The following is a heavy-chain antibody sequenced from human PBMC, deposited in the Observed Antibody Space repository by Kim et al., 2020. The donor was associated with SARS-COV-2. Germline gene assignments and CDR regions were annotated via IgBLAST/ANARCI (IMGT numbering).Heavy chain of an antibody. CDR2: VTGGGADNT. V-gene: IGHV3-23*01. D-gene: IGHD7-27*01. Sequence: GGSLRLSCAASGFSFTNYAMHWVRQAPGKGLVWVSSVTGGGADNTYDDAAMGGLFTITSNNSKNVELLIMSIRVDEDAAVYYTAVEMGTPCRVEY. J-gene: IGHJ1*01. CDR1: GFSFTNYA. CDR3: AVEMGTPCRVEY.